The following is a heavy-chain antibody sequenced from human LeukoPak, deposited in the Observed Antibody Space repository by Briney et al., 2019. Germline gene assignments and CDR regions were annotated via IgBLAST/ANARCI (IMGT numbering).Heavy chain of an antibody. V-gene: IGHV1-18*01. D-gene: IGHD2-15*01. CDR3: AREIGYCSGGSCYPFYYYGMDV. Sequence: APVEVSCKASGYTFTSYGISWVRQAPGQGLEWMGWISAYNGNTNYAQKLQGRVTMTTDTSTSTAYMELRSLRSDDTAVYYCAREIGYCSGGSCYPFYYYGMDVWGQGTTVTVSS. J-gene: IGHJ6*02. CDR1: GYTFTSYG. CDR2: ISAYNGNT.